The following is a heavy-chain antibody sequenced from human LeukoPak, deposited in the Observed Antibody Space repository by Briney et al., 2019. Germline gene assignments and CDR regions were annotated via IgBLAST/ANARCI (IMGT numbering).Heavy chain of an antibody. CDR2: IYYSGST. Sequence: PSETLSLTCTVSGGSISSYYWSWIRQPPGKGLEWVGYIYYSGSTNYNPSLKSRVTISVDTSKNQFSLKLSSVTAADTAVYYCTRGSIAYYYMDVWGKGTTVTISS. CDR3: TRGSIAYYYMDV. V-gene: IGHV4-59*01. CDR1: GGSISSYY. J-gene: IGHJ6*03. D-gene: IGHD3-22*01.